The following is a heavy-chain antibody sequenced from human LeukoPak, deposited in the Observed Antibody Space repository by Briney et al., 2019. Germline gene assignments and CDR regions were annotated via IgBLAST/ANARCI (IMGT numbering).Heavy chain of an antibody. D-gene: IGHD6-19*01. CDR3: VARGGWARFDY. Sequence: GGSLRLSCAASGFSFSTYAMSWVRQAAGKGLEWVSLISGSGGGTYYADSVKGRFTISRDNSKNTLYLQLNSLRVEDTAVYYCVARGGWARFDYWGQGTLVTVSS. V-gene: IGHV3-23*01. CDR1: GFSFSTYA. J-gene: IGHJ4*02. CDR2: ISGSGGGT.